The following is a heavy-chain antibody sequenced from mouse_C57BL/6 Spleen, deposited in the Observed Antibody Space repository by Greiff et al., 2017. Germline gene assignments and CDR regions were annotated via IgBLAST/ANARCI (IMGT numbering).Heavy chain of an antibody. CDR3: ARERTGTGYFDV. V-gene: IGHV1-81*01. CDR1: GYTFTSYG. J-gene: IGHJ1*03. CDR2: IYPRSGNT. Sequence: VQLQQSGAELARPGASVKLSCKASGYTFTSYGISWVKQRTGQGLEWIGEIYPRSGNTYYNEKFKGKATLTADKYSSTAYMELRSLTSEASAVYFCARERTGTGYFDVWGTGTTVTVSS. D-gene: IGHD4-1*01.